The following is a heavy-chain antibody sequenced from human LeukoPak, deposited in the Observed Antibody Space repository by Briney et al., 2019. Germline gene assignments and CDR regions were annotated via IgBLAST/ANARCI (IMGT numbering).Heavy chain of an antibody. CDR3: AKDRGYSHGFDY. CDR1: GFTFSNYW. J-gene: IGHJ4*02. D-gene: IGHD5-18*01. CDR2: IKYDGSEK. Sequence: PGGSLRLSCAASGFTFSNYWMSWVRQAPGKGLEWVANIKYDGSEKHYVDSVKGRFTISRDDAKNSVFLQMNSLRAEDTAVYNCAKDRGYSHGFDYWGQGTLVTVSS. V-gene: IGHV3-7*01.